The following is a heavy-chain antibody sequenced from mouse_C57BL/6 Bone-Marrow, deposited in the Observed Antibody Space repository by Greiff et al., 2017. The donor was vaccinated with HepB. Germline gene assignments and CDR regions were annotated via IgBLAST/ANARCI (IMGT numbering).Heavy chain of an antibody. V-gene: IGHV1-4*01. CDR3: AIFITTVY. J-gene: IGHJ2*01. CDR2: INPSSGYT. D-gene: IGHD1-1*01. Sequence: VQVVESGAELARPGASVKMSCKASGYTFTSYTMHWVKQRPGQGLDWIGYINPSSGYTKYNQKFKDKATLTADKSSSTAYMQLSSLTSEDSAVYYCAIFITTVYGGQGTTLTVSA. CDR1: GYTFTSYT.